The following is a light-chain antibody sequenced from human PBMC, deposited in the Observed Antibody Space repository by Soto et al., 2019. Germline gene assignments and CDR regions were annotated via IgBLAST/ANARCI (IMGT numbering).Light chain of an antibody. CDR1: QDISNS. CDR2: DAS. CDR3: KQYDNVPLT. Sequence: DIQITQSPSSLSADVGDRGKITFQSGQDISNSLNWYQHKPGKAPKLLIYDASSLETGVPSRFGGSGSGTDFTFTISSLQTEDIATYYCKQYDNVPLTFGGGTKVDIK. V-gene: IGKV1-33*01. J-gene: IGKJ4*01.